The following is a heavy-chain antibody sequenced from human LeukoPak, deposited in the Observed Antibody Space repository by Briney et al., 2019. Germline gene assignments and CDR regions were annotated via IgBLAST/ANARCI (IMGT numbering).Heavy chain of an antibody. V-gene: IGHV3-11*04. CDR2: IKGTGLTT. J-gene: IGHJ6*03. CDR1: GFIFSDYY. CDR3: ARAGELRYMDV. D-gene: IGHD3-16*01. Sequence: GGSLRLSCVASGFIFSDYYMSWVRQAPGKGLEWVSTIKGTGLTTYYADSVKGRFTISRDNAKNSLFLQMSSLRADDTAIYYCARAGELRYMDVWGKGTAVTVSS.